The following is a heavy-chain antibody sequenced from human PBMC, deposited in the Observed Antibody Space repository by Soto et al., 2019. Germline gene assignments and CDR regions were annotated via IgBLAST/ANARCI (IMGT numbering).Heavy chain of an antibody. D-gene: IGHD3-3*01. CDR2: IKEDGSDM. J-gene: IGHJ4*02. V-gene: IGHV3-7*01. Sequence: EVQLVESGGGLVQPGGSLRLSCAASGFTFSSYWMSWVRQAPGKGLEWVANIKEDGSDMYYVDSVKGRFTIARDNAKNALYLQMTSLGAEDTAVYYCATEVWVYYDFWSGYSDYWGQGTLVTVSS. CDR3: ATEVWVYYDFWSGYSDY. CDR1: GFTFSSYW.